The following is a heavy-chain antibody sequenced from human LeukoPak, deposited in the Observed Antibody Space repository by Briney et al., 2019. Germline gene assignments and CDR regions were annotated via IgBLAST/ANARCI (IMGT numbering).Heavy chain of an antibody. J-gene: IGHJ4*02. D-gene: IGHD5-18*01. CDR3: ASSVEAAMLIDY. Sequence: ASVKVSCKASGYTFTSYAMHWVRQAPGQRLEWMGWINAGNGNTKYSQKFQGRVTITRDTSASTAYMELSSLGSEDTAVYYCASSVEAAMLIDYWGQGTLVTVSS. V-gene: IGHV1-3*01. CDR2: INAGNGNT. CDR1: GYTFTSYA.